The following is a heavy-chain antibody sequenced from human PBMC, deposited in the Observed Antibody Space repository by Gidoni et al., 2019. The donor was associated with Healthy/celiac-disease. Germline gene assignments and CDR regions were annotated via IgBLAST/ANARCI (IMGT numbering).Heavy chain of an antibody. CDR2: IIPILGIA. Sequence: QVQLVQSGAEVKKPGSSVQVSCKASGGTFSSYTISWVRQAPGQGLEWMGRIIPILGIANYAQKFQGRVTITADKSTSTAYMELSSLRSEDTAVYYCARQTTVTTGFDYWGQGTLVTVSS. V-gene: IGHV1-69*02. CDR1: GGTFSSYT. CDR3: ARQTTVTTGFDY. D-gene: IGHD4-17*01. J-gene: IGHJ4*02.